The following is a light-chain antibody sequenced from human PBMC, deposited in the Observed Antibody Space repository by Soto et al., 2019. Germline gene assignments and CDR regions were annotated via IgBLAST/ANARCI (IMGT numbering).Light chain of an antibody. CDR2: DAS. V-gene: IGKV3-15*01. J-gene: IGKJ1*01. CDR3: QPYNDLPLT. Sequence: EIVMTQSPATLSLSPGERATLSCRASQSVSSNLAWYQQKPGQAPRLLISDASTRAPGIPDRFSGSGSGTEFTLTITSLQSEDFAVYHCQPYNDLPLTFGQGTKVEIK. CDR1: QSVSSN.